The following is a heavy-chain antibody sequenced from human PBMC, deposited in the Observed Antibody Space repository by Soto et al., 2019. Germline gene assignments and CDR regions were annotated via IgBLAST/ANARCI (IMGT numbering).Heavy chain of an antibody. CDR3: ATKSNDILTGYWDDAFDI. D-gene: IGHD3-9*01. CDR2: FDPEDGET. Sequence: ASVKVSCKVSGYTHTELSMHWVRQDPRKGLEWMGGFDPEDGETIYAQKFQGRVTMTEDTSTDTAYMELSSLRSEDTAVYYCATKSNDILTGYWDDAFDIWGQGTMVTVSS. V-gene: IGHV1-24*01. J-gene: IGHJ3*02. CDR1: GYTHTELS.